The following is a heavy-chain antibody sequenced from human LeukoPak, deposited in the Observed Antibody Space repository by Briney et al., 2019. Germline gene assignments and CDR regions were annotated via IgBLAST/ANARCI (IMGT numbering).Heavy chain of an antibody. Sequence: SETLSLTCTVSGGPISSYYWSWIRQPAGKGLEWIGRIYTSGSTNYNPSLKSRVTMSVDTSTNQCSLKLSSVTAADTAVYYCARRRVHDYGDYFFDYWGQRTLVTASS. CDR1: GGPISSYY. J-gene: IGHJ4*02. CDR2: IYTSGST. CDR3: ARRRVHDYGDYFFDY. V-gene: IGHV4-4*07. D-gene: IGHD4-17*01.